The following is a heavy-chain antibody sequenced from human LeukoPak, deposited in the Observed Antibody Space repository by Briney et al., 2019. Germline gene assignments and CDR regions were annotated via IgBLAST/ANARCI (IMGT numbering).Heavy chain of an antibody. V-gene: IGHV4-34*01. D-gene: IGHD6-13*01. Sequence: SETLSLTCAVYGGSFSGYYWSWIRQPPGKGLEWIGEINHSGSTNYNPSLKSRVTISVDTSKNQFSLKLSSVTAADTAVYYCAREFSWYAYYYYYMDVWGKGTTVTVSS. J-gene: IGHJ6*03. CDR3: AREFSWYAYYYYYMDV. CDR1: GGSFSGYY. CDR2: INHSGST.